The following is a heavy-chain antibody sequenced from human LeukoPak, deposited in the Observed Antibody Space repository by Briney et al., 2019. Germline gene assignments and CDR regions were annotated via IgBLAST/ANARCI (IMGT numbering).Heavy chain of an antibody. CDR2: TEKNAGGA. CDR1: GFTFSDFA. J-gene: IGHJ4*02. Sequence: PGGSLSLSCAASGFTFSDFAMSWVGLGPGKGLEGVSITEKNAGGAYYADSVKGRFTVSRDNSKNTLYLQMSSLRVEDTALYYCAKQEGALIENWCFDHWGLGTLVTVSS. V-gene: IGHV3-23*01. D-gene: IGHD1-26*01. CDR3: AKQEGALIENWCFDH.